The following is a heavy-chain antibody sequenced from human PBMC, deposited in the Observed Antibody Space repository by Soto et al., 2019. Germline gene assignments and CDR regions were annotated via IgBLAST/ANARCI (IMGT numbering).Heavy chain of an antibody. Sequence: GGSLRLSCAASGFTFSSYEMNWVRQAPGKGLEWVSYISSSGSTIYYADSVKGRFTISRDNAKNSLYLQMNSLRAEDTAVYYCARDGGIGTYYYDSSGSLAFDIWGQGTMVTVSS. CDR2: ISSSGSTI. V-gene: IGHV3-48*03. CDR1: GFTFSSYE. D-gene: IGHD3-22*01. J-gene: IGHJ3*02. CDR3: ARDGGIGTYYYDSSGSLAFDI.